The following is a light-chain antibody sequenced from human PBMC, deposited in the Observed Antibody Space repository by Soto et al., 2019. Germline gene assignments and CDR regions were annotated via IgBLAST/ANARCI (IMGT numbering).Light chain of an antibody. CDR1: QSISSW. Sequence: DIQMTQSPSTLSASVGDRVTITCRASQSISSWFAWYQQKPGKAPKLLIYKASSLESGVPSRFSGSGSGTEFTVTISSQQPDDFATYSCHQYNSYSGPFGKATKVEIK. V-gene: IGKV1-5*03. J-gene: IGKJ1*01. CDR2: KAS. CDR3: HQYNSYSGP.